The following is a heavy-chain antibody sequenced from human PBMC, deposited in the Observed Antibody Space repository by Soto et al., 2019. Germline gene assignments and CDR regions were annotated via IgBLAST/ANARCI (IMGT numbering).Heavy chain of an antibody. Sequence: GASVKVSCKASGYTFTSYYMHWVRQAPGQGLEWMGIINPSGGSTSYAQKFQGRVTMTRDTSTSTVYMELSSLRSEDTAVYYCARAGYCSGGSCYLYFDYWGQGTLVTVSS. J-gene: IGHJ4*02. D-gene: IGHD2-15*01. CDR1: GYTFTSYY. V-gene: IGHV1-46*01. CDR2: INPSGGST. CDR3: ARAGYCSGGSCYLYFDY.